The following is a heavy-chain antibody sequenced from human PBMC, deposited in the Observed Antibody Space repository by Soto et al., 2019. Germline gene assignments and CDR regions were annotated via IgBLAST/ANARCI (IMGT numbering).Heavy chain of an antibody. CDR3: ARNGPLTVTTGIDY. CDR2: IIPIFGTA. D-gene: IGHD4-17*01. CDR1: GGTFSSYA. Sequence: QVQLVQSGAEVQKPGSSVKVSCKASGGTFSSYAISWVRQAPGQGLEWMGVIIPIFGTANYAQKFQGRVTITADESTSTAYMELSSMRSEDTAVYYCARNGPLTVTTGIDYWGRGTMVTVSS. V-gene: IGHV1-69*01. J-gene: IGHJ4*02.